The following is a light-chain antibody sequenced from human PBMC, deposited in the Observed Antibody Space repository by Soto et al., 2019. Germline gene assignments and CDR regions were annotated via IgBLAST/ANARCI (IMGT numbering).Light chain of an antibody. Sequence: EIVLTQSPDTLSLSPGERATLSCRASQSLVSGYLAWYQQRPGQAPRLVIYGASSRATGIPDRFGGSGSGTDFTLTITRLEPEDFAVYYCQQYASSPETFGQGTKVEIK. V-gene: IGKV3-20*01. CDR2: GAS. J-gene: IGKJ1*01. CDR1: QSLVSGY. CDR3: QQYASSPET.